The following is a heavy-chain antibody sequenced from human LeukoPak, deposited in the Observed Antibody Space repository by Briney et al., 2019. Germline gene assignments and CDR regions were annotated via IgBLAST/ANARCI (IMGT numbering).Heavy chain of an antibody. CDR1: GFTFSSYA. J-gene: IGHJ5*02. CDR3: ARDPMEDYGGNSWFDP. CDR2: ISYDGSNK. V-gene: IGHV3-30-3*01. Sequence: GGSLRLSCAASGFTFSSYAMHWVRQAPGKGLEWVAVISYDGSNKYYADSVKGRFTISRDNSKNTLYLQMNSLRAEDTAVYYCARDPMEDYGGNSWFDPWGQGTLVTVSS. D-gene: IGHD4-23*01.